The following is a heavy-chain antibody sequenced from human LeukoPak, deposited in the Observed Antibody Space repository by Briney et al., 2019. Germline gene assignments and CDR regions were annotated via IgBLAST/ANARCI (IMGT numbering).Heavy chain of an antibody. CDR2: INPNSGGT. Sequence: ASVKVSCKASGYTFTGYYMHWVRQAPGRGLEWMGWINPNSGGTNYAQKFQGRVTMTRDTSISTAYMELSRLRSDDTAVYYCARDRGGSGSYYSTIDAFDIWGQGTMVTVSS. J-gene: IGHJ3*02. D-gene: IGHD3-10*01. CDR1: GYTFTGYY. V-gene: IGHV1-2*02. CDR3: ARDRGGSGSYYSTIDAFDI.